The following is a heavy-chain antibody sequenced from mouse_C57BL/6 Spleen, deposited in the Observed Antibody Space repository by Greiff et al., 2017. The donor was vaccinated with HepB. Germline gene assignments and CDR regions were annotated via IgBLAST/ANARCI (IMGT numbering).Heavy chain of an antibody. CDR2: INPSSGYT. Sequence: VQLQQSGAELARPGASVKMSCKASGYTFTSYTMHWVKQRPGQGLEWIGYINPSSGYTKYNQKFKDKATLTADKSSSTAYMQLSSLKSEDSAVYYCARAYGNYDAMDYWGQGTSVTVSS. CDR3: ARAYGNYDAMDY. D-gene: IGHD2-1*01. CDR1: GYTFTSYT. J-gene: IGHJ4*01. V-gene: IGHV1-4*01.